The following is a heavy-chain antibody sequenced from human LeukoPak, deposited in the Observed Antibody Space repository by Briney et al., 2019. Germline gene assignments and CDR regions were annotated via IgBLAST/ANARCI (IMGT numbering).Heavy chain of an antibody. CDR1: GGSISSYY. Sequence: PSETLSLTCTVSGGSISSYYWSWIRQPPGKGLECIGYIYYSGSTNYNPSLKSRVTISVDTSKNQFSLKLSSVTAADTAVYYCARAWDYYDSSGDHIHFDYWGQGTLVTVSS. CDR2: IYYSGST. CDR3: ARAWDYYDSSGDHIHFDY. D-gene: IGHD3-22*01. J-gene: IGHJ4*02. V-gene: IGHV4-59*01.